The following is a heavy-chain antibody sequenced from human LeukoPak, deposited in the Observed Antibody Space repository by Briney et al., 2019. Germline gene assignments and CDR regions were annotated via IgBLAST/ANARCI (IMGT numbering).Heavy chain of an antibody. CDR2: ISWNSGSI. Sequence: GRSLRLSCAASGFTFDDYAMHWVRQAPGKGLEWVSGISWNSGSIGYADSVKGRFTISRDNAKNSLYLQMNSLRAEDMALYYCAKDMEYNYDSSGLDYWGQGTLVTVSS. V-gene: IGHV3-9*03. D-gene: IGHD3-22*01. CDR3: AKDMEYNYDSSGLDY. J-gene: IGHJ4*02. CDR1: GFTFDDYA.